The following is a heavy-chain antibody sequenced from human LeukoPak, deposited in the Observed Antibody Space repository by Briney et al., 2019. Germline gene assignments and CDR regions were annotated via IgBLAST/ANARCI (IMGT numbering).Heavy chain of an antibody. J-gene: IGHJ4*02. CDR1: GFFSSNWV. CDR2: ISYDGSNK. CDR3: AKDHLGGVIPNADY. Sequence: GRSLISSCAASGFFSSNWVGHGVRQAPGKGLEWVAAISYDGSNKYYADYVKGRFTISRDNSRNTLYLQMNSLRAEDTAVYYCAKDHLGGVIPNADYWGQGTLVTVSS. D-gene: IGHD3-3*01. V-gene: IGHV3-30*18.